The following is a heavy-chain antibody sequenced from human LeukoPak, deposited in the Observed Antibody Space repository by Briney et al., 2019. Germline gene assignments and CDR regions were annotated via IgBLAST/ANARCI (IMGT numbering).Heavy chain of an antibody. CDR3: VKRGLTGGRYYFDY. D-gene: IGHD7-27*01. J-gene: IGHJ4*02. CDR1: GFTFSNYD. CDR2: INNNGGST. Sequence: GGSLRLPCSASGFTFSNYDMHWVRQAPGKGLEYVSGINNNGGSTNYAASVKGRFTISRDNSKNTLYLQMNSLRADDTAVYYCVKRGLTGGRYYFDYRGQGTLVTVSS. V-gene: IGHV3-64D*09.